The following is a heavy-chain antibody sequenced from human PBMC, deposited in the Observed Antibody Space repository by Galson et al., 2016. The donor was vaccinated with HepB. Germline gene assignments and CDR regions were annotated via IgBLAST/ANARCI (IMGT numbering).Heavy chain of an antibody. J-gene: IGHJ4*02. CDR2: ISDSDSRT. V-gene: IGHV3-23*01. CDR1: GLSFKKYG. CDR3: ARKDYVRGVDY. D-gene: IGHD3-10*02. Sequence: SLRLSCAASGLSFKKYGFSWVRQAPGKGLQWVAAISDSDSRTFYADSVKGRFTVSRDNSKNTLYLQMNSLRAEDTAVYYCARKDYVRGVDYWGQGTLVTVSS.